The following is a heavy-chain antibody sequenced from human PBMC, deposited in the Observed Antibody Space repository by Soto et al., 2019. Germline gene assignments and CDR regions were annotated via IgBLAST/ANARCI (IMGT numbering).Heavy chain of an antibody. Sequence: QVQLVQSGAEVKKTGSSVKVSCKASGGTFSIYGFSWVRQAPGQGPEWIGGIIPILTTPNYAQKFQGRVTIVADESKTTVYMGLSSLKFEDTAVYYCATSVGIAPTGEDGMAVWGQGTSVTVSS. CDR1: GGTFSIYG. CDR3: ATSVGIAPTGEDGMAV. CDR2: IIPILTTP. V-gene: IGHV1-69*01. D-gene: IGHD2-8*02. J-gene: IGHJ6*02.